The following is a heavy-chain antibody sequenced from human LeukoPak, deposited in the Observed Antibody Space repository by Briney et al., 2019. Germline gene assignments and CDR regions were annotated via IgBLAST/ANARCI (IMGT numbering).Heavy chain of an antibody. V-gene: IGHV1-69*05. D-gene: IGHD1-7*01. Sequence: GSSVKVSCKASGGTFSSYAISWVRQAPGQGLEWMGGIIPIFGTANYAQKFQGRVTITTDESTSTAYMELSSLSSEDTAVYYCARGSITGTTFHYYYYMDVWGKGTTVTVSS. CDR1: GGTFSSYA. J-gene: IGHJ6*03. CDR3: ARGSITGTTFHYYYYMDV. CDR2: IIPIFGTA.